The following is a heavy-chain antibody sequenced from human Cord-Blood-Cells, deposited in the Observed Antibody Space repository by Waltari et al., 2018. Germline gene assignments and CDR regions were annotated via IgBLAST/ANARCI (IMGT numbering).Heavy chain of an antibody. J-gene: IGHJ5*02. CDR1: GFTFSSYA. CDR3: ARERRAVYNWFDP. Sequence: QVQLVESGGGVVQPGRSLRLSCAASGFTFSSYAMHWVRQAPGKGLEWVAVISYDGSNKYYADSVKGRFTISRDNSKNTLYLQMNSLRAEDTAVYYCARERRAVYNWFDPWGQGTLVTVSS. V-gene: IGHV3-30*04. CDR2: ISYDGSNK. D-gene: IGHD6-19*01.